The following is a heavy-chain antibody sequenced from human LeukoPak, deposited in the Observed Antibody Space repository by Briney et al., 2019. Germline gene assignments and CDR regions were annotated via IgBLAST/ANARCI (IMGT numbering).Heavy chain of an antibody. CDR1: GYTLTKYG. Sequence: ASVKVPCKASGYTLTKYGITWVRQAPGQGLEWMGWISTYNGNTNYAQKLQGRVTMTTDTSTSTAYMELRSLISDDAAVYYCARGDDYGDYWGLYWGQGTLVTVSS. V-gene: IGHV1-18*01. J-gene: IGHJ4*02. D-gene: IGHD4-17*01. CDR3: ARGDDYGDYWGLY. CDR2: ISTYNGNT.